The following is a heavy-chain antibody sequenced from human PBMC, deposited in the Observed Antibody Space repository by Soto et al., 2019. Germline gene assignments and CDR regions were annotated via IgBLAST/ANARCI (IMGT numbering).Heavy chain of an antibody. D-gene: IGHD1-26*01. J-gene: IGHJ4*02. CDR2: IYHSGST. Sequence: TLSLTCTVSGGSISSSNYYWGWIRQPPGKGLEWIGSIYHSGSTYYNPSLKSRVTISVDRSKNQFSLKLSSVTAAVTAVYYCAISRRSPVPLDYWGQGTLVTVSS. CDR3: AISRRSPVPLDY. V-gene: IGHV4-39*07. CDR1: GGSISSSNYY.